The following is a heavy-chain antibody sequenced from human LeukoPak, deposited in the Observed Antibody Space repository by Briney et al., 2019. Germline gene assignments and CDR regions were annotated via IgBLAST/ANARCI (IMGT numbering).Heavy chain of an antibody. CDR2: INHSGST. V-gene: IGHV4-34*01. D-gene: IGHD2-2*01. J-gene: IGHJ6*03. CDR3: ARGHYIVVPAGDLYYYYYMDV. Sequence: PSETLSLTXAVYGGSFSGYYWSWIRQPPGKGLEWIGEINHSGSTNYNPSLKSRVTISVDTSKNQFSLKLSSVTAADTAVYYCARGHYIVVPAGDLYYYYYMDVWGKGTTVTVSS. CDR1: GGSFSGYY.